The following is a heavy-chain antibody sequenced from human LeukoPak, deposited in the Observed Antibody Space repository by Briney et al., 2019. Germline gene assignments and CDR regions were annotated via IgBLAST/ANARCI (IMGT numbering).Heavy chain of an antibody. CDR3: ARDVTTVTTRYYYMDV. Sequence: ASVKVSCKASGYTFTSYYMHWVRQAPGQRLEWMGIINPSGGSTSYAQKFQGRVTMTRDMSTSTVYMELSSLRSEDTAVYYCARDVTTVTTRYYYMDVWGKGTTVTVSS. D-gene: IGHD4-11*01. J-gene: IGHJ6*03. V-gene: IGHV1-46*01. CDR2: INPSGGST. CDR1: GYTFTSYY.